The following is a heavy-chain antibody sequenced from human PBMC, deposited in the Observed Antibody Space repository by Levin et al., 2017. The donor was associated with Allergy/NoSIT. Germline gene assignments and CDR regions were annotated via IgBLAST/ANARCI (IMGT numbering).Heavy chain of an antibody. Sequence: GGSLRLSCKASGYTFTGYYMHWVRQAPGQGLEWMGWINPNSGGTNYAQKFQGRVTMTRDTSISTAYMELSRLRSDDTAVYYCARGAGGYDILTGYYFLGYFDYWGQGTLVTVSS. J-gene: IGHJ4*02. CDR2: INPNSGGT. CDR1: GYTFTGYY. V-gene: IGHV1-2*02. CDR3: ARGAGGYDILTGYYFLGYFDY. D-gene: IGHD3-9*01.